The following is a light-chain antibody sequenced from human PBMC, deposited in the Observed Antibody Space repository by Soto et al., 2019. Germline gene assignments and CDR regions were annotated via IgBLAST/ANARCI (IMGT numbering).Light chain of an antibody. CDR2: DVS. V-gene: IGLV2-14*01. Sequence: QSALTQPASVSGSPGQSITISCTGTSSDVGGYNYVSWYQQHPGKAPKLMLYDVSNRPSGVSNRFSGSKSGNTASLTISWLQAEDEADYYFISYTSSSTVVFGGGTKLTV. CDR3: ISYTSSSTVV. J-gene: IGLJ2*01. CDR1: SSDVGGYNY.